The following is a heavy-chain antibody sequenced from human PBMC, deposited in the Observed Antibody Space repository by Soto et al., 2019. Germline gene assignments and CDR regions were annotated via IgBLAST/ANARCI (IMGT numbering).Heavy chain of an antibody. CDR2: INQDGSER. CDR3: AVYGYGVSAAAY. J-gene: IGHJ4*02. Sequence: GGSLRLSCACSGLTFRNDGLSWVRQAPGKGLEWVANINQDGSERYYVDSVRGRFTISRDNVENSLYLQLNSLRPEETAVYYCAVYGYGVSAAAYWGQGTLVTVSS. CDR1: GLTFRNDG. D-gene: IGHD4-17*01. V-gene: IGHV3-7*03.